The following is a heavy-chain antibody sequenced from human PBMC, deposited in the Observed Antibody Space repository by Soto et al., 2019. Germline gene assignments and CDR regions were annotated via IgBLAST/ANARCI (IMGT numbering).Heavy chain of an antibody. CDR3: ARDAATVVTHPDS. J-gene: IGHJ5*01. CDR2: INPSGGST. V-gene: IGHV1-46*01. D-gene: IGHD4-17*01. CDR1: VCTFTGYY. Sequence: XSVKVSCKASVCTFTGYYMHWVRQAPGQGLEWMGIINPSGGSTSYAQKFQGRVTMTRDTSTSTVYMELSSLRSEDTAVYYCARDAATVVTHPDSWGQGTLVTVSS.